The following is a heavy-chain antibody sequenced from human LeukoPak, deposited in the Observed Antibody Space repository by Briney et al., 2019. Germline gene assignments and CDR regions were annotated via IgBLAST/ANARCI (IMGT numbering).Heavy chain of an antibody. CDR2: ITLSRSTI. CDR1: GFTFSNYN. CDR3: ARGSPMLRGRPFDY. J-gene: IGHJ4*02. D-gene: IGHD3-10*01. V-gene: IGHV3-48*01. Sequence: GGSLRLSCAASGFTFSNYNMHWVRQAPGKGLEWVSYITLSRSTIYYADSVEGRFTISRDNSKNTLYLQMNSLRAEDTAVYYCARGSPMLRGRPFDYWGQGTLVTVSS.